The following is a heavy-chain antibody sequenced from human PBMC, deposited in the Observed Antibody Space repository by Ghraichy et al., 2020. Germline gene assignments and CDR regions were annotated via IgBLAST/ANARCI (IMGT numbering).Heavy chain of an antibody. CDR3: ARDQDYYGSGVWFDP. J-gene: IGHJ5*02. D-gene: IGHD3-10*01. V-gene: IGHV1-18*01. CDR2: ISTYNGNT. Sequence: ASVKVSCKASGYILTSYGISWVRQAPGQGLEWMGWISTYNGNTHYIQKLQGRVTMTTDTSTSTAYMELRSLTSDDTAVYYCARDQDYYGSGVWFDPWGQGTLVTVSS. CDR1: GYILTSYG.